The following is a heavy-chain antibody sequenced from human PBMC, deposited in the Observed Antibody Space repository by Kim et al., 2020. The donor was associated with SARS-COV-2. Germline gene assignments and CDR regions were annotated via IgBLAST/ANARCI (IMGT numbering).Heavy chain of an antibody. J-gene: IGHJ4*02. D-gene: IGHD4-17*01. CDR3: AKDSGNDYGDKLDY. Sequence: GGSLRLSCAASGFTVSRYAMSWVRQAPGKGLEWVSAISGSGGSTYYADSVKGRFTISRDNSKNTLYLQMNSLRAEDTAVYYCAKDSGNDYGDKLDYWGQGTLVTVSS. CDR2: ISGSGGST. V-gene: IGHV3-23*01. CDR1: GFTVSRYA.